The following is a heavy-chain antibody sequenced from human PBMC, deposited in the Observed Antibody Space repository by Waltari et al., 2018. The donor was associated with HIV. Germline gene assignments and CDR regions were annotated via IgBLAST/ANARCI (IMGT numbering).Heavy chain of an antibody. Sequence: QITLKESGPTLVKPTQTLTLTCTFSGFSLSTSGVGVGWIRQPPGTALEWLALIYWNDDKRYSPSLKSRLTITKDTSKNQVVLKMTNMDPVDTATYYGAHLNYYYGMDVWGQGTTVTVSS. J-gene: IGHJ6*02. V-gene: IGHV2-5*01. CDR2: IYWNDDK. CDR1: GFSLSTSGVG. CDR3: AHLNYYYGMDV.